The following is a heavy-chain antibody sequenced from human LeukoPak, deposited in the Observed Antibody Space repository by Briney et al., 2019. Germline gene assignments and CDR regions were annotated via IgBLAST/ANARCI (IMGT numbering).Heavy chain of an antibody. V-gene: IGHV3-21*01. J-gene: IGHJ3*02. CDR2: ISSSSSYI. D-gene: IGHD3-22*01. Sequence: GGSLRLSCAASGFTFSSYSRNWVRQAPGKGLEWVSSISSSSSYIYYADSVKSRFTISRDNAKNSLYLQMNSLRAEDTAVYYCARDVTMTPDAFDIWGQGTMVTVSS. CDR3: ARDVTMTPDAFDI. CDR1: GFTFSSYS.